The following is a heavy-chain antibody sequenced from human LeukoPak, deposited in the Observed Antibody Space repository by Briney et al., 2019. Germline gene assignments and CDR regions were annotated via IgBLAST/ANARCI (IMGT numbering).Heavy chain of an antibody. V-gene: IGHV1-8*01. J-gene: IGHJ4*02. CDR2: MNPNSGNT. Sequence: AAVKVSCKASGYTFTSYDINWVRQATGQGLAWMGWMNPNSGNTGYAQKFQGRVTMTRNTSISTAYMELSSLRSEDTAVYYCAREGYCSGGSCYGGFDYWGQGTLVTVSS. D-gene: IGHD2-15*01. CDR1: GYTFTSYD. CDR3: AREGYCSGGSCYGGFDY.